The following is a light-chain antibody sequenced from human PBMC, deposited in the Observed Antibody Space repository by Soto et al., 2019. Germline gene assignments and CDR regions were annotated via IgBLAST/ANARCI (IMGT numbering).Light chain of an antibody. CDR1: QSISTY. CDR2: AAS. J-gene: IGKJ1*01. CDR3: HQNDKLPPWT. V-gene: IGKV1-39*01. Sequence: DIQMTQSPPSLSASVGDTITITCRASQSISTYLDWYQGTPGKAPKVLIYAASTLQAGVPSRFSGSGSGTDFTLTINSLQPEDFATDYCHQNDKLPPWTFGQGPKVEIK.